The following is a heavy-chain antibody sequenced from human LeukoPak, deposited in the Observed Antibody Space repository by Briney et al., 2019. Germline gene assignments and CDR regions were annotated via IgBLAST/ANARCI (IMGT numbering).Heavy chain of an antibody. CDR2: IYSSGST. Sequence: SETLSLTCTVSGGSISSYYWSWIRQPAGKGLEWIGRIYSSGSTNYNPSLKSRVTISLETSKNQFSLKLTSVTAADTAVYYCARAGYYYYYMDVWGKGTTFTVSS. J-gene: IGHJ6*03. V-gene: IGHV4-4*07. CDR1: GGSISSYY. CDR3: ARAGYYYYYMDV.